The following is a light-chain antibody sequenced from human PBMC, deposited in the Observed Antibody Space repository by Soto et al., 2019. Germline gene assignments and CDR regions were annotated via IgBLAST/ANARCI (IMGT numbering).Light chain of an antibody. Sequence: QSALTQHASVSGSPGQSITISCTGTSSDIGSYNLGSWYQQHPGKAPKLMIYEVSKRPSGVSNRFSGSKSGNTASLTISGLQAEDEADYYCCSYAGSTTFVIFGGGTKPTVL. CDR3: CSYAGSTTFVI. CDR1: SSDIGSYNL. J-gene: IGLJ2*01. CDR2: EVS. V-gene: IGLV2-23*02.